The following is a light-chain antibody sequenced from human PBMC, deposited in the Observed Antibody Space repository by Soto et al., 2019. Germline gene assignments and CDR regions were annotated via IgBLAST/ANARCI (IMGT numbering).Light chain of an antibody. CDR2: KAS. CDR3: QQYKYYST. J-gene: IGKJ1*01. V-gene: IGKV1-5*03. Sequence: DIQMTQSPSTLSASVGDRVTITCRASQSIGAWLAWHQQKPGKAPKLLIYKASTLENGVPPRFSGSGSGTDFTLTIRSLQPDDFATYYCQQYKYYSTFGQGTKVDIK. CDR1: QSIGAW.